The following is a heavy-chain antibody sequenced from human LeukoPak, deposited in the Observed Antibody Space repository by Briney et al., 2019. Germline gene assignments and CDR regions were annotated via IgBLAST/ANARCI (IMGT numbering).Heavy chain of an antibody. Sequence: TGGPLRLSCAASGFTFSSYAMNWVRQAPGKGLGWVSSIVGSDGSTYYTDSAKGRFTISRDTSKNTLYLQMRSLRAEDTALYYCAKDHWKDSLGAFDIWGQGTMVTVSS. J-gene: IGHJ3*02. D-gene: IGHD1-1*01. CDR3: AKDHWKDSLGAFDI. V-gene: IGHV3-23*01. CDR1: GFTFSSYA. CDR2: IVGSDGST.